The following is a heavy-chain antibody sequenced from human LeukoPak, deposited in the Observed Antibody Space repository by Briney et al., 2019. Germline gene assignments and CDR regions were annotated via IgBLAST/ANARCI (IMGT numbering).Heavy chain of an antibody. Sequence: GASVKVSCKASGYTFTSYGISWVRQAPGQGLEWMGWISAYNGNTNYAQKLQGRVTMTTDTSTSTAYMELRSLRSDDTAVYYCARNVVPNLYEYYYYGMDVWGQGTTVTVSS. CDR1: GYTFTSYG. D-gene: IGHD2-2*01. J-gene: IGHJ6*02. V-gene: IGHV1-18*01. CDR2: ISAYNGNT. CDR3: ARNVVPNLYEYYYYGMDV.